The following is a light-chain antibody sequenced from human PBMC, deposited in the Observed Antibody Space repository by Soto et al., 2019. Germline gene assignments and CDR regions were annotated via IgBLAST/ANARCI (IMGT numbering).Light chain of an antibody. CDR2: AAS. CDR3: QQTYSTPYT. Sequence: IQLTQSPSSLSASVGDRVTITCRASQAIRSALGWYQQKPGKVPKLLIYAASSLQSGVPSRFSGSGSGTDFSLTISSLQPEDFATYYCQQTYSTPYTFGQGTKLEIK. V-gene: IGKV1-39*01. J-gene: IGKJ2*01. CDR1: QAIRSA.